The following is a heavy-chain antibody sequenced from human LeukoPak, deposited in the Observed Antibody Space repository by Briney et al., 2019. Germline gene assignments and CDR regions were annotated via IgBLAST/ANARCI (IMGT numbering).Heavy chain of an antibody. D-gene: IGHD2-21*02. CDR3: ASIPGMSSGGDILLDY. Sequence: SETLSLTCAVYGGSFSGYYWIWIRQPPGKGLEWIGDINHSGITNYNPSLKSRVTTSLDTSKNQFSLQLSSVTAADTAVYYCASIPGMSSGGDILLDYWGQGTLVTVSS. CDR2: INHSGIT. CDR1: GGSFSGYY. J-gene: IGHJ4*02. V-gene: IGHV4-34*01.